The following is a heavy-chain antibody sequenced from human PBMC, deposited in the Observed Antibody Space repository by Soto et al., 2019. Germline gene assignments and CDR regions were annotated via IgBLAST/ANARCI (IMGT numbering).Heavy chain of an antibody. CDR3: AGWWTFRYSYGDYYYGLDV. CDR2: IIPIFGTA. Sequence: SVNVSFKASGGTFSSYSISWVRPAPGQGLEWMGGIIPIFGTANYAQKFQGRVTITADEPTRAAYMELSSLRSEDTAVYDCAGWWTFRYSYGDYYYGLDVWAQGTTVTVS. J-gene: IGHJ6*02. D-gene: IGHD5-18*01. CDR1: GGTFSSYS. V-gene: IGHV1-69*13.